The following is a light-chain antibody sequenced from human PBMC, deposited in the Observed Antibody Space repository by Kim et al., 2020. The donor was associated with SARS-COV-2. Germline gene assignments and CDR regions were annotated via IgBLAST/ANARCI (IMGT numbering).Light chain of an antibody. CDR1: KLGDKY. V-gene: IGLV3-1*01. CDR2: QDN. CDR3: QAWDSSIDVV. Sequence: SYELTQPPSVSVSPGQTASITCSGDKLGDKYACWYQQKPGQSPVLVIYQDNKRPSGIPERFSGSNSGNTATLTISGTQAMDEADYYCQAWDSSIDVVFGG. J-gene: IGLJ2*01.